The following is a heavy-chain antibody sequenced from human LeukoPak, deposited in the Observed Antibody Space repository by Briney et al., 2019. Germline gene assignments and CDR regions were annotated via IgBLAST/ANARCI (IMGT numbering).Heavy chain of an antibody. J-gene: IGHJ4*02. CDR1: GFTVGRHF. Sequence: PGGSLRLSCEVSGFTVGRHFMSWVRQAPGKGLDWVSVLYDDGTTHYADSVKGRFTISRDTSQNILYLEMNSLRADDTAVYYCARELLYHYYEYWGQGTLVTVSA. CDR3: ARELLYHYYEY. D-gene: IGHD2-2*01. CDR2: LYDDGTT. V-gene: IGHV3-53*01.